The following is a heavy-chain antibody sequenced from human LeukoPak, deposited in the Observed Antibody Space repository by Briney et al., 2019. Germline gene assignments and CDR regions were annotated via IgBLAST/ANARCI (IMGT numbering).Heavy chain of an antibody. Sequence: GGSLRLSCAASGFTISDYGMHWVRQAPGKGLEWVAVLRYDGSNKDYGDSVKGRFTISRDNSENTLNLQMNSLRAEDTAVYYXXRGTYYDFGNWFDPWGQGTLVIVSS. CDR1: GFTISDYG. J-gene: IGHJ5*02. CDR3: XRGTYYDFGNWFDP. D-gene: IGHD3-3*01. V-gene: IGHV3-33*01. CDR2: LRYDGSNK.